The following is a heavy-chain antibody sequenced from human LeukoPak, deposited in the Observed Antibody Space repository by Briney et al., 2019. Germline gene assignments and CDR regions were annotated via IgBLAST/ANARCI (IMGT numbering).Heavy chain of an antibody. CDR3: AKGDYYDSSGYYYWSRYFDY. CDR1: GFTFSSYG. V-gene: IGHV3-30*18. J-gene: IGHJ4*02. CDR2: ISYDGSNK. Sequence: GRSLRLSCAASGFTFSSYGMHWVRQAPGKGLEWVAVISYDGSNKYYAYSVKSRFTISRDNSKNTLYLQMNSLRAEDTAVYYCAKGDYYDSSGYYYWSRYFDYWGQGTLVTVSS. D-gene: IGHD3-22*01.